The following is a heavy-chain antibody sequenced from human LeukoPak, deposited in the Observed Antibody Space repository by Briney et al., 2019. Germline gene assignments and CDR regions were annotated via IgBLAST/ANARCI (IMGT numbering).Heavy chain of an antibody. CDR1: GYTFTSYG. Sequence: GASVKVSCKASGYTFTSYGISWVRQAPGQGLEWMGWIRTYNGNTNYAQKFQGRVTMTTDTSTSTAYMELRSLRSDDTAVYYCARPVDYGLAYDAFDIWGQGTMVTVSS. J-gene: IGHJ3*02. V-gene: IGHV1-18*01. CDR2: IRTYNGNT. D-gene: IGHD4-17*01. CDR3: ARPVDYGLAYDAFDI.